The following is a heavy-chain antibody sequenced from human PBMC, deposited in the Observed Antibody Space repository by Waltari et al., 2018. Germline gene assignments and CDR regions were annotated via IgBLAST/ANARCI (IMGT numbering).Heavy chain of an antibody. J-gene: IGHJ4*02. V-gene: IGHV3-21*01. CDR3: ARDRRGYFDY. Sequence: EVQLVESGGGRVKPGGSLRLSCEASGFTFSGYSMNWVRQAPGKGLEWVSSISGDSRFIYYADSVNGRFTISSDDAKNSLYLQMNSLRVEDTAVYYCARDRRGYFDYWGPGTLVSVSS. CDR2: ISGDSRFI. D-gene: IGHD3-16*01. CDR1: GFTFSGYS.